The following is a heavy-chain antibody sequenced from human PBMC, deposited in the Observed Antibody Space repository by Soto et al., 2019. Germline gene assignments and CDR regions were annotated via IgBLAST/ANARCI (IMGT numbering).Heavy chain of an antibody. Sequence: ASVKVSCKASGYTFTSYGISRVRQAPGQGLEWMGWISAYNGNTNYAQKLQGRVTMTTDTSTSTAYMELRSLRSDGTAVYYCARTTYYYDSSGYYYGEEFDYWGQGTLVTVSS. CDR1: GYTFTSYG. V-gene: IGHV1-18*04. CDR2: ISAYNGNT. CDR3: ARTTYYYDSSGYYYGEEFDY. J-gene: IGHJ4*02. D-gene: IGHD3-22*01.